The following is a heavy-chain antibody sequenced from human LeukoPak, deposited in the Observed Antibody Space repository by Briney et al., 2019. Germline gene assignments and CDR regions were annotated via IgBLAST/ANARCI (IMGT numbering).Heavy chain of an antibody. V-gene: IGHV3-30*05. Sequence: GGSLRLSCAPTGYTFKDYGMHWVRQAPGKGLEWVAVISYDGSNKYYADSVKGRFTISRDNSKNTLYLQMNSLRAEDTAVYYCARRRPRTTYSSGWYVDWSEMDVWGKGTTVTVSS. CDR3: ARRRPRTTYSSGWYVDWSEMDV. CDR2: ISYDGSNK. CDR1: GYTFKDYG. D-gene: IGHD6-19*01. J-gene: IGHJ6*04.